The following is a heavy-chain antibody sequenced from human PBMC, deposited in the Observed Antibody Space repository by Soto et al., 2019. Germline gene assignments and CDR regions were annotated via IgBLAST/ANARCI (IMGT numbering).Heavy chain of an antibody. J-gene: IGHJ4*02. CDR1: GYTFGRSA. CDR2: INGGDGNT. Sequence: QVHLVQSGAEVKPPGSSVRISCAASGYTFGRSAIHWLRQAPGQRLAWMGWINGGDGNTDSPQKFQSRVTITRDTSADTAYVELRSLSPEGTEVYYCATAISATTFDHWGQGTLVTVSS. CDR3: ATAISATTFDH. V-gene: IGHV1-3*01.